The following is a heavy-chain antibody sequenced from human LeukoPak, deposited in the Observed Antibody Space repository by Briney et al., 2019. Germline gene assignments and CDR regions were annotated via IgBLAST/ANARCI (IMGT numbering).Heavy chain of an antibody. CDR1: GGSISSYY. J-gene: IGHJ3*02. D-gene: IGHD1-26*01. CDR3: ARQGSGGRAFDI. Sequence: SETLSLTCTVSGGSISSYYWSWIRQPPGKGLERIGYIYSSGSTNSNPSLKSRVTISVDTSKSQFSLKMTSVTAADTAVYYCARQGSGGRAFDIWGQGTMVTVSS. V-gene: IGHV4-59*08. CDR2: IYSSGST.